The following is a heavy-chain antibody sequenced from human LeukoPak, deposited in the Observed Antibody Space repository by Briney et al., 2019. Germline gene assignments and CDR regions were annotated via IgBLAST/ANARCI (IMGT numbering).Heavy chain of an antibody. J-gene: IGHJ2*01. CDR1: GGSISSGGYY. CDR3: ARDSSLLNPSIGPRGYFDL. CDR2: IYHSGST. Sequence: PSETLSLTCTVSGGSISSGGYYWSWIRQPPGKGLEWIGYIYHSGSTYYNPSLKSRVTISVDRSKNQFSLKLSSVTAADTAVYYCARDSSLLNPSIGPRGYFDLWGRGTLVTVSS. D-gene: IGHD1-14*01. V-gene: IGHV4-30-2*01.